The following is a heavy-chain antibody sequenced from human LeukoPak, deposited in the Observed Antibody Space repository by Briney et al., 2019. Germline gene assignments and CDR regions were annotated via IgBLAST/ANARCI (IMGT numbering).Heavy chain of an antibody. J-gene: IGHJ4*02. CDR1: GGSISSGSHY. CDR2: FYASGTT. D-gene: IGHD6-13*01. Sequence: SETLSLTCTVSGGSISSGSHYWSWIRQPAGRGLEWIGRFYASGTTNTSPSLKSRVTMSVDTSKNQFSLKLSSVTAADTAVYYCAKDSSTWGNLAGHFDSWGQGTLVTVSS. CDR3: AKDSSTWGNLAGHFDS. V-gene: IGHV4-61*02.